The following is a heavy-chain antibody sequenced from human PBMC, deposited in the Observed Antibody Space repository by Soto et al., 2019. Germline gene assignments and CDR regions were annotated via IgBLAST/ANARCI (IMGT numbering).Heavy chain of an antibody. D-gene: IGHD2-2*01. J-gene: IGHJ4*02. V-gene: IGHV3-23*01. Sequence: GGSLRLSCAASGFTFSSYAMSWVRQAPGKGLEWVSAISGSGGSTYYADSVKGRFTISRDNSKNTLYLQMNSLRAEDTAVYYCAKTLCSSTSCNDDYWGQGTLVTVSS. CDR1: GFTFSSYA. CDR2: ISGSGGST. CDR3: AKTLCSSTSCNDDY.